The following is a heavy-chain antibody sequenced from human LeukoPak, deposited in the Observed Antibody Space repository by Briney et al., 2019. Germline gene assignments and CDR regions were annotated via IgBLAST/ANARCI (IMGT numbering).Heavy chain of an antibody. J-gene: IGHJ5*02. Sequence: SETLSLTCTVSGGSISSYYWSWIRQPPGKGLEWIGYIYYSGSTNYNPSLKSRVTISVDTSKNQFSLKRSSVTAADTAVYYCARYGLYNWFDPWGQGTLVTVSS. CDR3: ARYGLYNWFDP. CDR1: GGSISSYY. D-gene: IGHD4-17*01. V-gene: IGHV4-59*01. CDR2: IYYSGST.